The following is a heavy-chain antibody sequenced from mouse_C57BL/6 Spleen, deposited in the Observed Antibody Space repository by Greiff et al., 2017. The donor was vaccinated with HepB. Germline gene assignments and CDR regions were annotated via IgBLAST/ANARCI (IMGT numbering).Heavy chain of an antibody. CDR3: ARGNLYFDY. CDR1: GFSLTSYG. J-gene: IGHJ2*01. CDR2: IWSGGST. Sequence: QVQLKESGPGLVQPSQSLSITCTVSGFSLTSYGVHWVRQSPGKGLEWLGVIWSGGSTDYNAAFISRLSISKDNSKSQVFFKMNSLQADDTAIYYCARGNLYFDYWGQGTTLTVSS. V-gene: IGHV2-2*01.